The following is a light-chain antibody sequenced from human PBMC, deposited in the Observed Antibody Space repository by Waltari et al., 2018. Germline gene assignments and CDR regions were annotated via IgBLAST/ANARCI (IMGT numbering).Light chain of an antibody. J-gene: IGLJ3*02. Sequence: QTVVTQEPSLTVSPGGTVTLTCASSTGPVTRGPYPNWFQQKPGQAPRALIYSTNYKHSWTPARFSGSLLGGKAALTLSGVQPEDEADYYCLLFYTDPQWVFGGGTRLTVL. CDR3: LLFYTDPQWV. CDR2: STN. CDR1: TGPVTRGPY. V-gene: IGLV7-43*01.